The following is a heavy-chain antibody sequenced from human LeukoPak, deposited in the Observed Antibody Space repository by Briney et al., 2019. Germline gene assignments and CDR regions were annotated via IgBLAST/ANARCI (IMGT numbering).Heavy chain of an antibody. Sequence: GASVKVSCTASGCTFSRYAISWVRQAPGQGLEWMGGITPISGTANYAQKFQGRVTITADESTSTAYMELSSLRTADTAVYYCARGGAARLHFQNWGQGTLVTVSS. CDR1: GCTFSRYA. CDR3: ARGGAARLHFQN. CDR2: ITPISGTA. J-gene: IGHJ1*01. V-gene: IGHV1-69*13. D-gene: IGHD6-6*01.